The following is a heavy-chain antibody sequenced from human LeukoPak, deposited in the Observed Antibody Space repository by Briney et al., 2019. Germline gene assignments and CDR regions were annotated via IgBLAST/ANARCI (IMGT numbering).Heavy chain of an antibody. CDR1: GGTFSSYA. Sequence: SVKVSCKASGGTFSSYAISWVRQAPGQGLEWMGRIIPILGIANYAQKFQGRVTITADKSTSTAYMELSSLRSEDTAVYYCARTNYYGSGSYYDEWYFDYWGQGTLVTVSS. CDR3: ARTNYYGSGSYYDEWYFDY. CDR2: IIPILGIA. V-gene: IGHV1-69*04. J-gene: IGHJ4*02. D-gene: IGHD3-10*01.